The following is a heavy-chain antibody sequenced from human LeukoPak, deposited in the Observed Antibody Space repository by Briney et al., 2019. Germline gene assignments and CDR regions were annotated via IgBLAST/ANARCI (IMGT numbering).Heavy chain of an antibody. Sequence: PSETLSLTCTVSGGSISSGGYYWSWIRQHPGKGLEWIGYIYYSGSTYYNPSLKSRVTISVDTSKNQFSLKLSSVTAADTAVYYCARETLVAATFFDIWGQGTMVTVSS. CDR3: ARETLVAATFFDI. J-gene: IGHJ3*02. CDR2: IYYSGST. D-gene: IGHD2-15*01. CDR1: GGSISSGGYY. V-gene: IGHV4-31*03.